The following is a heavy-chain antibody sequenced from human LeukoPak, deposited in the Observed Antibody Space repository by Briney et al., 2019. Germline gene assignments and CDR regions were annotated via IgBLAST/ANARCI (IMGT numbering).Heavy chain of an antibody. Sequence: ASVKVSCKASGYTFTSYYMHWVRQAPGQGLEWMGIINPSGGSTSYTQKFQGRVTMTRDTSTSTVYMELRSLRSDDTAVYYCARDQGGIQLWSIYWGQGTLVTVSS. J-gene: IGHJ4*02. CDR2: INPSGGST. V-gene: IGHV1-46*01. D-gene: IGHD5-18*01. CDR3: ARDQGGIQLWSIY. CDR1: GYTFTSYY.